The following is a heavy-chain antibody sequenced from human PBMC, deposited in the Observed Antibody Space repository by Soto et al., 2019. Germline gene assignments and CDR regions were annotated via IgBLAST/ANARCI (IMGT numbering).Heavy chain of an antibody. CDR2: INPSGGST. Sequence: ASVKVSCKASGYTFTSYYMHWVRQAPGQGLEWMGLINPSGGSTSYAQKFQGRVTMTRDTSTSTVYMELSSLRSEDTAVYYCAREGDIVVVVAATILDYWGQGTLVTVSS. V-gene: IGHV1-46*01. J-gene: IGHJ4*02. CDR1: GYTFTSYY. CDR3: AREGDIVVVVAATILDY. D-gene: IGHD2-15*01.